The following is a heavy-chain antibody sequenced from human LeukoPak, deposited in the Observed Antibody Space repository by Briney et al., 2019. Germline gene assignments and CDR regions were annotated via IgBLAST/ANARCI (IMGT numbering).Heavy chain of an antibody. Sequence: ASVKVSCKASGYTFTSYYMHWVRQAPGQGLEWIGIIYSSGGSRSYAQKFQGRVTMPRDMSTSTVYMELSSQRSEDTAVYYCARGRYSSGWYLRSQYYFDYWGQGTLVTVSS. V-gene: IGHV1-46*01. CDR3: ARGRYSSGWYLRSQYYFDY. CDR2: IYSSGGSR. J-gene: IGHJ4*02. D-gene: IGHD6-19*01. CDR1: GYTFTSYY.